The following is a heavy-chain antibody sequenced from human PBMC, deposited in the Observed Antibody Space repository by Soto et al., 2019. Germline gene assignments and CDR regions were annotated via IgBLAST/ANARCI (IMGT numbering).Heavy chain of an antibody. CDR1: GYTFTNYG. CDR2: ISTYNGNT. J-gene: IGHJ6*03. D-gene: IGHD4-17*01. CDR3: ARTTVTASYYYMDV. Sequence: QVPLVQSGAEVKQPRASVKVSCKASGYTFTNYGFTWVRQAPGQGLEWLGWISTYNGNTKYAQKVQGRLTMTTDTSTSTANMELTSLRSDDTALYYCARTTVTASYYYMDVWGKGSTVTVSS. V-gene: IGHV1-18*01.